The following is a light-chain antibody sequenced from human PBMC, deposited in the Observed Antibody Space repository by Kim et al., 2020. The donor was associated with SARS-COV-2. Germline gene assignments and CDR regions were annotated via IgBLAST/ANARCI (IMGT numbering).Light chain of an antibody. CDR3: CSYAGSYTYVV. V-gene: IGLV2-11*01. CDR2: DVS. Sequence: QSVTISCTGTSSDVGGYTYVACYQQHPGKAPKLMIYDVSKRPSGVPDRFSGSKSGNTASLTISGLQAEDEADYYCCSYAGSYTYVVFGGGTQLTVL. J-gene: IGLJ2*01. CDR1: SSDVGGYTY.